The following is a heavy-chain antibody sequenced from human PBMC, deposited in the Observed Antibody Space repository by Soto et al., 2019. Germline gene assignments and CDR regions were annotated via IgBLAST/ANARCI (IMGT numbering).Heavy chain of an antibody. CDR3: AKDSGTQYYYYMDV. CDR2: ITWNSGGI. D-gene: IGHD4-4*01. V-gene: IGHV3-9*01. CDR1: GFNFRDFA. Sequence: EVQLVESGGGLVQPGRSLRISCAASGFNFRDFAMHWVRQAPGKGLEWVPGITWNSGGIDYADSVKGRFTISRDNAKNSLYLQMNSLRAEDTALYYCAKDSGTQYYYYMDVWGRGTMVTVSS. J-gene: IGHJ6*03.